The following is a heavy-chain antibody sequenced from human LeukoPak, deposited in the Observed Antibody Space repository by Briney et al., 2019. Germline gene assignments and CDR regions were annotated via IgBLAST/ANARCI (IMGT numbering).Heavy chain of an antibody. Sequence: GESLKISCKGSGSRFNNYWIAWVRQMPGKGLEWMGVNYPGDSNTRYLPSFPGQLTVSADKSISPPNLQWSSLKASATAMYYCARRDSSGSSPYYYYGMDVWGQGTTVTVSS. CDR1: GSRFNNYW. CDR2: NYPGDSNT. CDR3: ARRDSSGSSPYYYYGMDV. D-gene: IGHD3-22*01. J-gene: IGHJ6*02. V-gene: IGHV5-51*01.